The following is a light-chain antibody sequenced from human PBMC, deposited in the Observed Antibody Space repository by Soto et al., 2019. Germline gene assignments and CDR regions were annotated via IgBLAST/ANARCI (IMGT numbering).Light chain of an antibody. V-gene: IGKV3-20*01. Sequence: EIVLTQSPGTLSLSPGERATLSCRASQSVTSNYLAWYQQKPGQAPRILIFAASSRATGIPDKFSGSGSATDFTLTISRLEPDDFEVYYCQLYGSPYWKFGQGTKVDI. CDR3: QLYGSPYWK. CDR1: QSVTSNY. J-gene: IGKJ1*01. CDR2: AAS.